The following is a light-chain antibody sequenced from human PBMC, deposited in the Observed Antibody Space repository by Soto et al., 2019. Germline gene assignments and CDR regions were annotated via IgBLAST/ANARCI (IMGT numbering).Light chain of an antibody. CDR1: QSVSSSY. CDR2: GAS. J-gene: IGKJ2*01. CDR3: QQYGRSPRT. Sequence: EIVLTQSPGTLSLSPGERATLSCRASQSVSSSYLAWYQQKPGQAPRLLIYGASSRATGIPDRFSGSGSGTDFTLTISRLEPEDFPVYYCQQYGRSPRTFGQGTKLDIK. V-gene: IGKV3-20*01.